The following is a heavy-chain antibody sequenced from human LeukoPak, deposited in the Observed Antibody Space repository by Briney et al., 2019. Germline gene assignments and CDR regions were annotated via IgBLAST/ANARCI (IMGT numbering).Heavy chain of an antibody. CDR2: ISSSSSHI. CDR3: ARDLGGYGYFDY. V-gene: IGHV3-21*01. Sequence: PGGSLRLSCAASGFTFISYSMNWVRQAPGKGLEWVSCISSSSSHIFYADSVKGRFTISRDNAKNSLYLQMNSLRAEDTAVYYCARDLGGYGYFDYWGQGTLVTVSS. J-gene: IGHJ4*02. D-gene: IGHD5-12*01. CDR1: GFTFISYS.